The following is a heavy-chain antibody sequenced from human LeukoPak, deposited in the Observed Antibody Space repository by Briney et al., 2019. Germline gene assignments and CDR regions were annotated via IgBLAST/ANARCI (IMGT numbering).Heavy chain of an antibody. D-gene: IGHD2-15*01. CDR3: ADIGGGGSNTR. Sequence: GGSLRLSCVASGFTVSAHYIDWVRQAPGEGLEWVGLIRKKSDRYTTEYAASVKGRFTISRDDSTNSVYLQMSSLKSEDTAVYYCADIGGGGSNTRWGEGTVVTVSS. CDR2: IRKKSDRYTT. V-gene: IGHV3-72*01. J-gene: IGHJ1*01. CDR1: GFTVSAHY.